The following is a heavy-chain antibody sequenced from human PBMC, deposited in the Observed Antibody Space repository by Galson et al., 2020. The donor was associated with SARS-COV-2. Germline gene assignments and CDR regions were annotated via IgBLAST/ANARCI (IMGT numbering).Heavy chain of an antibody. CDR1: GGTFSSYA. V-gene: IGHV1-69*13. CDR2: IIPIFGTA. CDR3: ARDPGDYYGSGSYYMN. J-gene: IGHJ4*02. Sequence: SVKVSCKPSGGTFSSYAISWVRQAHGQGLEWMGGIIPIFGTANYAQKFQGRVTITADESTSTAYMELSSLRSEDTAVYYCARDPGDYYGSGSYYMNWGQGTLVTVSS. D-gene: IGHD3-10*01.